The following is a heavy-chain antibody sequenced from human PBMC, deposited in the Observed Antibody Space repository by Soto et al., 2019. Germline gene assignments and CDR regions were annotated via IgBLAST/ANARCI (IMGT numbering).Heavy chain of an antibody. CDR3: ERSIRGRRRCNDMDL. J-gene: IGHJ6*01. Sequence: HTETLTLTCPFSGFSLTSPGMCVNWIRQPPGKALEWLALIERDDDDKYYSTSLKTRLTISKDTRKNQVVLTMANMDPADSCTYYCERSIRGRRRCNDMDLWGQGT. D-gene: IGHD1-1*01. CDR2: IERDDDDK. CDR1: GFSLTSPGMC. V-gene: IGHV2-70*13.